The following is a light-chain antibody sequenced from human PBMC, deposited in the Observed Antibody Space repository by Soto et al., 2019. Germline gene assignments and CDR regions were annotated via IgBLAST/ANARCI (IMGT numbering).Light chain of an antibody. CDR3: QQLNSYPFT. CDR2: SAS. CDR1: QGISSH. J-gene: IGKJ4*01. Sequence: IQLTHSPSSLSAFVGDRVSITCRASQGISSHLAWYQQKPGKAPKLLIYSASTLKSGVPSRFSGSGSGTDFTLTISSLQAEDFATYLCQQLNSYPFTFGGGTKVEIK. V-gene: IGKV1-9*01.